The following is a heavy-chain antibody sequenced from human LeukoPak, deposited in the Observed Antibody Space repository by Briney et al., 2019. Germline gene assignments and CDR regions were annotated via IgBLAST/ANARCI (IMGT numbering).Heavy chain of an antibody. CDR2: ISAYNGNT. J-gene: IGHJ6*02. Sequence: GASVKVSCKASGYTFTSYGISWVRQAPGQGLAWMGWISAYNGNTNYAQKLQGRVTMTTDTSTSTAYMELRSLRSDDTAVYYCARDPEGSGEDYYYYGMDVWGQGTTVTVSS. D-gene: IGHD2-15*01. V-gene: IGHV1-18*01. CDR3: ARDPEGSGEDYYYYGMDV. CDR1: GYTFTSYG.